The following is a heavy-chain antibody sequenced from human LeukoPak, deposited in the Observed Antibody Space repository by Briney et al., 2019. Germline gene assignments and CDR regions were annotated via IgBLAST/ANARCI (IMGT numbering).Heavy chain of an antibody. CDR1: GGSISSSPYY. J-gene: IGHJ4*02. Sequence: SGTLSLTCTVSGGSISSSPYYWGCIRQPPGKGLDWIGNIYYSGSTYYNPSLKTRVTISVDTSKNQFSLKLTSVTAADTAVYYCARHASVDGNWPRPLDYWGRGSLVTVSS. CDR2: IYYSGST. V-gene: IGHV4-39*01. CDR3: ARHASVDGNWPRPLDY. D-gene: IGHD6-19*01.